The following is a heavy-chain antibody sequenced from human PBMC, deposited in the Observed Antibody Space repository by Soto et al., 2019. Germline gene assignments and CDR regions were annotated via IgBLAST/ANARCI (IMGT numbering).Heavy chain of an antibody. D-gene: IGHD6-19*01. J-gene: IGHJ4*02. V-gene: IGHV3-23*01. CDR2: ITGGGDDT. CDR1: GFTFSSYA. CDR3: ARDPSYNGGWYFDY. Sequence: EVQLLESGGGLVQPGGSLRLSCAASGFTFSSYAMAWVRQSPEKGLEWVATITGGGDDTYYADSVKGLFTFSRDNSKNTLVLQMNNLRAEDTAVYYCARDPSYNGGWYFDYWGQGTLVTVSS.